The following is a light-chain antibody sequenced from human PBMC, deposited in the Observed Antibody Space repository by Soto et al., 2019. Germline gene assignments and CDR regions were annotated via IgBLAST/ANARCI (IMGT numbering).Light chain of an antibody. Sequence: EIVLTQSPGTLSLSPGERATLLCRASQSVSSSYFAWYQQKPGQAPRLLIYGASSRATGIPDRFSGSGSGTDFTLTISRLEPEDFAVYFCQPYGSSPQTFGQGTKLEIK. J-gene: IGKJ2*01. CDR2: GAS. V-gene: IGKV3-20*01. CDR3: QPYGSSPQT. CDR1: QSVSSSY.